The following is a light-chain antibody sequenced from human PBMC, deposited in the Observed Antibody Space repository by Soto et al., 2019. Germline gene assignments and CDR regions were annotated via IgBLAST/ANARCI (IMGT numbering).Light chain of an antibody. CDR3: QQTYGTPLYS. J-gene: IGKJ2*01. CDR1: QTIGRY. Sequence: DIQMTQSPSSLSASVGDRVTITCRASQTIGRYLNWYQQRPGKAPKVLIYAASSLQSGVPSMFSGSGSGTDFSLTIISLQPEDFATYYCQQTYGTPLYSFGQGTKLEIK. CDR2: AAS. V-gene: IGKV1-39*01.